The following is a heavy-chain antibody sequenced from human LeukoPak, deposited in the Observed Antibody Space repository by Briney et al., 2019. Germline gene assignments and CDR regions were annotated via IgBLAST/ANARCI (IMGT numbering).Heavy chain of an antibody. CDR1: GGFFSGYY. J-gene: IGHJ4*02. D-gene: IGHD3-9*01. V-gene: IGHV4-34*01. CDR3: ARAGILTGYYGYFDY. Sequence: PSETLSLTCAVYGGFFSGYYWSWIRQPPGKGLEWIGEINHSGSTNYNPSLKSRVTISVDTSKNQFSLKLSSVTAADTAVYYCARAGILTGYYGYFDYWGQGTLVTVSS. CDR2: INHSGST.